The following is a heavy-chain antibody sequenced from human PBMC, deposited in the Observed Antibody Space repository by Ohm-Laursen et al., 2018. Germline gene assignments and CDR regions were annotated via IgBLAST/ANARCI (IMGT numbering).Heavy chain of an antibody. V-gene: IGHV1-2*02. D-gene: IGHD3-10*02. CDR1: GYTFTGYY. Sequence: GSSVTVSRKASGYTFTGYYMHWVRQAPGQGLEWMGWINPNRGGTNYAQKFQGRVTMTRDTSISTAYMELSRLRSDDTAVYYCARGPRRTEATPYVPIENWGQGTLVTVSS. CDR2: INPNRGGT. J-gene: IGHJ4*02. CDR3: ARGPRRTEATPYVPIEN.